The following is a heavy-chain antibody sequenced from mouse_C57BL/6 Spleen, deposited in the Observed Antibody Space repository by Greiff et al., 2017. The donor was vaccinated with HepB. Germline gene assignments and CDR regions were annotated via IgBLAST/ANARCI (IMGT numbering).Heavy chain of an antibody. CDR3: ARTDYYGSSPGY. J-gene: IGHJ2*01. D-gene: IGHD1-1*01. V-gene: IGHV1-61*01. CDR1: GYTFTSYW. CDR2: IYPSDSET. Sequence: QVQLQQPGAELVRPGSSVKLSCKASGYTFTSYWMDWVKQRPGQGLEWIGNIYPSDSETHYNQKFKDKATLTVDKSSSTAYMQLSSLTSEDSAVYYCARTDYYGSSPGYWGQGTTLTVSS.